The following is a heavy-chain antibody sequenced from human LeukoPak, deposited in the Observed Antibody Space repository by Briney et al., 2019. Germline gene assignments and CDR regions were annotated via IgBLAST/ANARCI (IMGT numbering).Heavy chain of an antibody. Sequence: PSETLSLTCTVSGGSISSNNYYWGWIRQPPGKGLEWIGTIYYSGSTYYNPSLKSRVTISVDTSKNQFSLKLNSVTAADTAVYYCARLGIAAAAYFDYWGQGNLVTVSS. CDR2: IYYSGST. D-gene: IGHD6-13*01. CDR1: GGSISSNNYY. V-gene: IGHV4-39*01. J-gene: IGHJ4*02. CDR3: ARLGIAAAAYFDY.